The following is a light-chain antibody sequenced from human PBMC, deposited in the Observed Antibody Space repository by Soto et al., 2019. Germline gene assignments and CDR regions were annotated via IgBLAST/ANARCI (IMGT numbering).Light chain of an antibody. CDR2: GAS. Sequence: IVLTQSQGTLSLSPGERATLSCRASQSVSRSTSLAWYQETTGQAPRLLIYGASSRAVGVPDRFSGSGSGTDFTLTISRLEPEDFAVYYCQQYGDSPLTFGGGTKVE. J-gene: IGKJ4*01. CDR3: QQYGDSPLT. V-gene: IGKV3-20*01. CDR1: QSVSRSTS.